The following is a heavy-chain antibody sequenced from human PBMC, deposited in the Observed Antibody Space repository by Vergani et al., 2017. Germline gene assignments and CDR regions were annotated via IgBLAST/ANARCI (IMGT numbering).Heavy chain of an antibody. CDR2: TSTDGST. Sequence: QVQLLESGPGLLKPSETLSLTCSVSGGAVNSGSNFWTWIRQPAGKGLEWIGRTSTDGSTNYNPSLKSRVTVSVDTSKTQISLRLTSVTAEDTAVYYCARETVVTSWDGYRFHYMDVWGKGTTVTVSS. V-gene: IGHV4-61*02. CDR3: ARETVVTSWDGYRFHYMDV. J-gene: IGHJ6*03. CDR1: GGAVNSGSNF. D-gene: IGHD3-16*02.